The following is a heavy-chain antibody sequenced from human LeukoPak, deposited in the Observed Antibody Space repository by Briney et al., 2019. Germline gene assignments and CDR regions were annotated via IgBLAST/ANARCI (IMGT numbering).Heavy chain of an antibody. V-gene: IGHV1-18*01. D-gene: IGHD4-17*01. CDR3: ARDNPKGPVTTESLDY. CDR2: ISAYNGNT. CDR1: GYTFTSYA. J-gene: IGHJ4*02. Sequence: ASVKVSCKASGYTFTSYAMNWVRQAPGQGLEWMGWISAYNGNTNYAQKLQGRVTMTTDTSTSTAYMELRSLRSDDTAVYYCARDNPKGPVTTESLDYWGQGTLVTVSS.